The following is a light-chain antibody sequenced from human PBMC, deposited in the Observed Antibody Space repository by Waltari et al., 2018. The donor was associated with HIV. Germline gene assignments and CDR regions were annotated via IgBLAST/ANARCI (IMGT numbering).Light chain of an antibody. V-gene: IGLV6-57*01. CDR2: EDN. CDR3: QSYDNTDVV. CDR1: SGRIDTNY. J-gene: IGLJ2*01. Sequence: NFILTQPHSVSESPGKTVTIPCTRSSGRIDTNYVQWYQLLPGTSPTTGIYEDNQRPSWVPVRFSGSIDSSSNSASLTISGLKTEDEADYYCQSYDNTDVVFGGGTKLTVL.